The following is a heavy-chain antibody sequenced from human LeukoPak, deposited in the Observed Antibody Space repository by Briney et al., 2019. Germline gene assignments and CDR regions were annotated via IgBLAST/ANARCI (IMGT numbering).Heavy chain of an antibody. Sequence: GGSLRLSCAASGFIFTSYPMSWFRQAPGKGLEWVSHITSDGTNTNYADSVKGRFTISRDNAKNALYLEMNSLGAEDTAVYYCARISYDNSGYFEYWGQGTLVTVSS. CDR2: ITSDGTNT. CDR3: ARISYDNSGYFEY. V-gene: IGHV3-74*01. D-gene: IGHD3-22*01. J-gene: IGHJ4*02. CDR1: GFIFTSYP.